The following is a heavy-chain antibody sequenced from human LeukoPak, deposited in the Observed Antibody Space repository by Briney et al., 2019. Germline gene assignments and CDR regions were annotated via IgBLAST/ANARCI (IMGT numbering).Heavy chain of an antibody. CDR3: ARGGGFYYMDV. J-gene: IGHJ6*03. V-gene: IGHV4-59*02. D-gene: IGHD3-10*01. Sequence: PSETLSLTCTISGGSVSDYYWSWIRQSPGKGLEWIGYIYHTGSTSYSPSLKSRVTISADTSQNQFSLKLNSVTAADTAVYYCARGGGFYYMDVWDKGTTVTISS. CDR2: IYHTGST. CDR1: GGSVSDYY.